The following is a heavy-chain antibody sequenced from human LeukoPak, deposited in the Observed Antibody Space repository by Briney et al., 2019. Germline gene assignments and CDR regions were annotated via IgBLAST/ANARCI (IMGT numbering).Heavy chain of an antibody. CDR1: GFTVSNDY. CDR2: IWHDGSHK. V-gene: IGHV3-33*08. D-gene: IGHD6-13*01. J-gene: IGHJ4*02. Sequence: GGSLRLSCAASGFTVSNDYMSWVRQAPGRGPEWVTVIWHDGSHKYYADSVKGRFTISRDNSKNTVYLQMNSLRAEDTAVYYCARSSAYISSWTSSYFDFWGQGALVTVSS. CDR3: ARSSAYISSWTSSYFDF.